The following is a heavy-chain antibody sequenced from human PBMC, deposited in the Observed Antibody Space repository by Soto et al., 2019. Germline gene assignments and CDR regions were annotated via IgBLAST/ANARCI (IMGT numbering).Heavy chain of an antibody. CDR1: GFTFSSFG. D-gene: IGHD6-13*01. V-gene: IGHV3-48*02. CDR3: AYSSTPFDY. Sequence: PGGSLRLSCAVSGFTFSSFGMNWVRQAPGKGLEWISYITSDSSTRHYADFVKGRFTISRDNAKNSLYLQMNSLRDEDTAVYYCAYSSTPFDYWGQGTLVTVSS. CDR2: ITSDSSTR. J-gene: IGHJ4*02.